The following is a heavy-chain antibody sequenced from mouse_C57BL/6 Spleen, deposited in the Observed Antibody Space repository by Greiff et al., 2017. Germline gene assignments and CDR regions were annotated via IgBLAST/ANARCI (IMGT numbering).Heavy chain of an antibody. CDR3: ARGGLLSTGYFDV. V-gene: IGHV14-2*01. D-gene: IGHD2-3*01. J-gene: IGHJ1*03. CDR2: IDPEDGET. Sequence: EVQLQQSGAELVKPGASVKLSCTASGFNIKDYYMHWVKQRTEQGLEWIGRIDPEDGETKYAPKFQGKATITVDNFSNTAYLRLSSLTSEDTAVYYCARGGLLSTGYFDVWGTGTTVTVSS. CDR1: GFNIKDYY.